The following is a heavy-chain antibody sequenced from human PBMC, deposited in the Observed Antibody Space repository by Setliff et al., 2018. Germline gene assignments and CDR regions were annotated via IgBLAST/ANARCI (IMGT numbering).Heavy chain of an antibody. D-gene: IGHD1-26*01. V-gene: IGHV4-59*13. CDR1: GGSLSGAS. CDR2: VYYSGTA. J-gene: IGHJ4*02. Sequence: SETLSLTCTVSGGSLSGASIVTWIRQPPGKGLEFIGYVYYSGTAKYDPSLESRAIMSVDASKNQISLKLNSVTAADTAVYYCAKGGTYRYFDFWGQGALVTVSS. CDR3: AKGGTYRYFDF.